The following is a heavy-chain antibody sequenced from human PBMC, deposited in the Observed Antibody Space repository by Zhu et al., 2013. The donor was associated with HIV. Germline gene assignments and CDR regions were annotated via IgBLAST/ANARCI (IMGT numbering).Heavy chain of an antibody. CDR2: ISPNSGAT. CDR1: GYTFIGYY. V-gene: IGHV1-2*02. J-gene: IGHJ4*02. D-gene: IGHD3-10*01. CDR3: AKDGGATKYAPDY. Sequence: QVQLVQSGAEVKRPGASVKVSCKASGYTFIGYYIHWVRQAPGPGLEWMGWISPNSGATNFAQKFQGRVTLTMDTSINTAYMELSGLTSDDTAVYYCAKDGGATKYAPDYWGQGTLVTVPS.